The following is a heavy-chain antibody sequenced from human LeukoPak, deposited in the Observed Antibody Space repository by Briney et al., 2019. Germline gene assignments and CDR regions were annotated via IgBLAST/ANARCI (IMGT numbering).Heavy chain of an antibody. CDR3: ARGWNTTPRSGFDI. V-gene: IGHV3-74*01. Sequence: GGSLRLSCAASEFTISRYWMHWVRQAPGKGLVWVSNINNDGSITTYADSVKGRFTISRDNVKNSLFLQMNSLGAEDTALYYCARGWNTTPRSGFDIWGLGTMVTVSS. J-gene: IGHJ3*02. CDR2: INNDGSIT. D-gene: IGHD1/OR15-1a*01. CDR1: EFTISRYW.